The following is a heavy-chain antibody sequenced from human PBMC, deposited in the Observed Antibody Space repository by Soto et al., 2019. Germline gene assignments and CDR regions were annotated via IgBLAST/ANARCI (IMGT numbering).Heavy chain of an antibody. V-gene: IGHV4-30-2*01. CDR3: ASQPSGLWHY. CDR1: GDSISSADYS. Sequence: HLQLQESGSRLVKPSQTLSLNCAVSGDSISSADYSWNWVRQPPGKGLEWIGYISHSGSTYYNPSLKSRVTISVDRSRNHFSLNLRSVTAADTAVYYCASQPSGLWHYWGQGTLVTVSS. D-gene: IGHD3-10*01. CDR2: ISHSGST. J-gene: IGHJ4*02.